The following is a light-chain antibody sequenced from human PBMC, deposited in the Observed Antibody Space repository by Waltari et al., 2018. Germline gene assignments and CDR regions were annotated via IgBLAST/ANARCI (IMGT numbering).Light chain of an antibody. V-gene: IGKV1-5*03. CDR1: QSFSKR. CDR2: QAS. CDR3: QQYNDYPYT. J-gene: IGKJ2*01. Sequence: DIQMTKSPSTHSESIGDRVTITCRARQSFSKRLAWYQQKPGKAPKLLIHQASTLRSGVPSRFSGSESGTEFILTINSLQPDDFATYFCQQYNDYPYTFGQGTKLEIK.